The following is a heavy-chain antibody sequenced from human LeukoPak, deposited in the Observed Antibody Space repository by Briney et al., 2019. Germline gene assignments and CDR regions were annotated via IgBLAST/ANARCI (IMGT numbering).Heavy chain of an antibody. Sequence: GGSLRLSCAASGLTFSSYAMNWVRQAPGRGLEWVSGFSGSGGTTYYADSVKGRFTISRDNSKNTLYLQMNSLRAEDTAVYYCANGNRCTSPNCLGYYYFYMDVWGKGTTVPVSS. CDR2: FSGSGGTT. CDR3: ANGNRCTSPNCLGYYYFYMDV. CDR1: GLTFSSYA. D-gene: IGHD2-8*01. V-gene: IGHV3-23*01. J-gene: IGHJ6*03.